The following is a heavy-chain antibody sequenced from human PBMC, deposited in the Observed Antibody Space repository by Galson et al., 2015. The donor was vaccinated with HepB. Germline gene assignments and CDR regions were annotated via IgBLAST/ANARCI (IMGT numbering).Heavy chain of an antibody. J-gene: IGHJ6*02. CDR2: ISYDGSNK. CDR1: GFTFSSYG. V-gene: IGHV3-30*03. CDR3: ARLEYSSSRGYYGMDV. D-gene: IGHD6-6*01. Sequence: SLRLSCAASGFTFSSYGMHWVRQAPGKGLEWVAVISYDGSNKYYADSVKGRFTISRDNSKNTLYLQMNSLRSDDTAVYYCARLEYSSSRGYYGMDVWGQGTTVTVSS.